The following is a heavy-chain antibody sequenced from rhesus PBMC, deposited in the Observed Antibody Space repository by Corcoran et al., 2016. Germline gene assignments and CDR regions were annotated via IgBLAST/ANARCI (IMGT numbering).Heavy chain of an antibody. CDR2: IIGNSGST. Sequence: QVQLQESGPGLVKPSETLSLTCTVSGASISSNWWRWIRQPPGSGLEWIGEIIGNSGSTNYNPSLKSRVTISKDASKNQFSLKLSSVTAADTAVYYCARGLYYNIWTGYYLDYWGQGVLVTVSS. CDR1: GASISSNW. CDR3: ARGLYYNIWTGYYLDY. D-gene: IGHD3-3*01. J-gene: IGHJ4*01. V-gene: IGHV4-80*01.